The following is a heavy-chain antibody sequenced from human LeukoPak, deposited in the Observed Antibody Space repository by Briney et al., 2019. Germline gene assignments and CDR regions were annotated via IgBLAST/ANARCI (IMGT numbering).Heavy chain of an antibody. CDR3: ARDRGYGSGYHFDY. CDR2: IDGGGTIT. V-gene: IGHV3-11*04. D-gene: IGHD3-22*01. CDR1: AFTFSGYY. Sequence: PGGSLRLSCAASAFTFSGYYMSWIRQAPGKGLEWVVYIDGGGTITYYAGSAMGRFTISRDNAKNSLYLQMDSLRAEDTAVYYCARDRGYGSGYHFDYWGQGALVTVSS. J-gene: IGHJ4*02.